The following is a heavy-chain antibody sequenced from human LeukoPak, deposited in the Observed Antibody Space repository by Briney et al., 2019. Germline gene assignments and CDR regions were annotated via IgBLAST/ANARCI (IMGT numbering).Heavy chain of an antibody. J-gene: IGHJ4*02. CDR3: AKDLKLGATTAGYY. Sequence: GGSLRLSCAASGFTFSSYGMHWVRQAPGKGLEWVAVISYDGSNKYYADSVKGRFTISRDNSKNTLYLQMNSLRAEDTAVYYCAKDLKLGATTAGYYWGQGTLVTVSS. CDR1: GFTFSSYG. CDR2: ISYDGSNK. V-gene: IGHV3-30*18. D-gene: IGHD1-26*01.